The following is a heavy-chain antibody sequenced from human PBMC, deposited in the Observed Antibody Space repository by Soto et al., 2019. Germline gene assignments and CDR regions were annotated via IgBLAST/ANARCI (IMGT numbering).Heavy chain of an antibody. J-gene: IGHJ4*02. D-gene: IGHD5-12*01. Sequence: QVQLQESGPGLVKPSQTLSLTCTVSGGSISSGGYYWSWIRQHPGKGLEWIGYIYYSGSTYYNPSLKSRVTISVDTSKNQFSLKLSSVTDADTAVYYCVRRRDGYNGPVFDYWGQGTLVTVSS. CDR1: GGSISSGGYY. CDR3: VRRRDGYNGPVFDY. V-gene: IGHV4-31*03. CDR2: IYYSGST.